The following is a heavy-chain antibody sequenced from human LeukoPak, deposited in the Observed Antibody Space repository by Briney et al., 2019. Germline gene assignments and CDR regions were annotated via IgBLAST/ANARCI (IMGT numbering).Heavy chain of an antibody. Sequence: GGSLRLSCAASGFTFSSYWMSWVRQAPGKGLEWVANIKQDGSEKYYVDSVKGRFTISRDNAKNSLYLQMNSLRAEDTVVYYCARVGSWLWYYYYGMDVWGQGTTVTVSS. CDR3: ARVGSWLWYYYYGMDV. D-gene: IGHD3-22*01. J-gene: IGHJ6*02. V-gene: IGHV3-7*01. CDR1: GFTFSSYW. CDR2: IKQDGSEK.